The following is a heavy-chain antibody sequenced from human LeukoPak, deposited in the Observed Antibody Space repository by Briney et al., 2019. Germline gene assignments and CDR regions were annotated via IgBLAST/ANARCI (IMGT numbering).Heavy chain of an antibody. CDR2: IYHTGST. CDR1: GYSISRDYY. CDR3: ALGDPTYNWFDP. Sequence: SETLSLTCTVSGYSISRDYYWGWSRQPPGKGLEWIGSIYHTGSTYYNPSPKSRVTISVDTSKNQFSLKLSSATAADTAVYYCALGDPTYNWFDPWGQGTLVTVSS. J-gene: IGHJ5*02. V-gene: IGHV4-38-2*02. D-gene: IGHD1-1*01.